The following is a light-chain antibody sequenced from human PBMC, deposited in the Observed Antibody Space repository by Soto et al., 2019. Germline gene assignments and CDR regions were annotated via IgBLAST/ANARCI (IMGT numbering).Light chain of an antibody. J-gene: IGKJ1*01. CDR3: QQYDSSPRT. CDR1: QSVSSSY. CDR2: GAS. V-gene: IGKV3-20*01. Sequence: EILSTQSPGTLTLSPGERATLSCRVSQSVSSSYLAWYQQKPGQAPRLLIYGASNRATGIPDRFSGSGSGTDFTLTISRLEPEDFAVYYCQQYDSSPRTFGQGTKVDI.